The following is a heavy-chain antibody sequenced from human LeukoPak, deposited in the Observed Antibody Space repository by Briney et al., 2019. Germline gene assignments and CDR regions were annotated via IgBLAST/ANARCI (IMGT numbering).Heavy chain of an antibody. V-gene: IGHV1-2*02. D-gene: IGHD6-13*01. CDR3: ARVRGIAAAGRFDY. Sequence: ASVKVSCKASGYTFTGYYMHWVRQAPGQGLEWMGWINPNSGGTNYAQKFQGRVTMTRDMSISTAYMELSRLRSDDTAVYYCARVRGIAAAGRFDYWGQGTLVTVSS. J-gene: IGHJ4*02. CDR2: INPNSGGT. CDR1: GYTFTGYY.